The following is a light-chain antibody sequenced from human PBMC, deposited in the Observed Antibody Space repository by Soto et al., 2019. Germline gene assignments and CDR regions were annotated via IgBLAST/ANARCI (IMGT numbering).Light chain of an antibody. V-gene: IGLV2-8*01. J-gene: IGLJ2*01. CDR2: EVS. Sequence: QSVLTQPPSASGSPGQSVTISCTGTSSDVGGYNYVSWYQQHPGKAPKLMIYEVSKRPSGVPDGFSGSKSGNTASLTVSGLQAEDEADYYCSSYAGNNNLVFGGGTKHTVL. CDR1: SSDVGGYNY. CDR3: SSYAGNNNLV.